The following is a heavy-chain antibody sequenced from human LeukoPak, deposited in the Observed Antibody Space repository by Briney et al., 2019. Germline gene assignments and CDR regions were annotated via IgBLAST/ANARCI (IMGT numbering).Heavy chain of an antibody. CDR1: GGSFSGYY. V-gene: IGHV4-34*01. CDR2: INHSGST. J-gene: IGHJ6*02. D-gene: IGHD3-10*01. CDR3: ASLPPRGMVRGVPYYYYGMDV. Sequence: PSETLSLTCAVYGGSFSGYYWSWIRQPPGKGLEWIGEINHSGSTNYNPSLKSRVTISVDTSKNQFSLKLSSVTAADTAAYYCASLPPRGMVRGVPYYYYGMDVWGQGTTVTVSS.